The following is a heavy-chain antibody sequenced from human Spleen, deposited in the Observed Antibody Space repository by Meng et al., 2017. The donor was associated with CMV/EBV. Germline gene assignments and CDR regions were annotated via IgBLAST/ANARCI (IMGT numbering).Heavy chain of an antibody. CDR1: GGSFSGYY. CDR3: ARFPDIMGGFDY. J-gene: IGHJ4*02. Sequence: SETLSLTCAVYGGSFSGYYWSWIRQPPGKGLEWIGEINHSGSTNYNPSLKSRVTISVDTSKNQFSLKLSSVTAADTAVYYCARFPDIMGGFDYWSQGTLVTVSS. D-gene: IGHD5-12*01. CDR2: INHSGST. V-gene: IGHV4-34*01.